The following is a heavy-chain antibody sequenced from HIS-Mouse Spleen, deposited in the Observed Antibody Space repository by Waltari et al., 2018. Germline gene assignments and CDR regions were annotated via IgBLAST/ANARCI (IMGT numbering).Heavy chain of an antibody. CDR2: INPNSGGT. V-gene: IGHV1-2*02. CDR1: GSTSTCHY. D-gene: IGHD6-13*01. CDR3: AREGIAAAGDY. J-gene: IGHJ4*02. Sequence: QVQLVQSGAEAKKRGASLRVSFKASGSTSTCHYIHWVRQDPGQGLEWSGWINPNSGGTNYAQKFQGRVTMTRDTAISTAYMELSRLRSDDTAVYYCAREGIAAAGDYWGQGTLVTVSS.